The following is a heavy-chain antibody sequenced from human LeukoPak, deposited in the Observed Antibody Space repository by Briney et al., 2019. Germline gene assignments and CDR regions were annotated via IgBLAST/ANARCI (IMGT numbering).Heavy chain of an antibody. CDR2: ISWNSGSI. J-gene: IGHJ3*02. CDR1: GFTFDDYA. V-gene: IGHV3-9*01. CDR3: AKAWGFWLGNHDAFDI. D-gene: IGHD6-19*01. Sequence: TGGSLRLSCAASGFTFDDYAMHWVRQAPGKGLEWVSGISWNSGSIGYADSVKGRFTISRDNAKNSLYLQMNSLRAEDTALYYCAKAWGFWLGNHDAFDIWGQGTMVTVSS.